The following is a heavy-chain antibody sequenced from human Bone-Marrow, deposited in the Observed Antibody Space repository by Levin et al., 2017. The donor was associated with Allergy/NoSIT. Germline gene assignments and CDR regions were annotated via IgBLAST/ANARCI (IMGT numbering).Heavy chain of an antibody. CDR3: ARTGGYYGSGSYVSLVDY. CDR2: IYYSGST. CDR1: GGSISSYY. Sequence: NPSETLSLTCTASGGSISSYYWSWIRQPPGKGLEWIGYIYYSGSTNYNPSLKSRVTISVDTSKNQFSLKLSSVTAADTAVYYCARTGGYYGSGSYVSLVDYWGQGTLVTVSS. J-gene: IGHJ4*02. V-gene: IGHV4-59*01. D-gene: IGHD3-10*01.